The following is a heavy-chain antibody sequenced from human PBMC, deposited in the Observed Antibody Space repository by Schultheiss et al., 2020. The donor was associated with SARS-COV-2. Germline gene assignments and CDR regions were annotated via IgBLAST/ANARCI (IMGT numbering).Heavy chain of an antibody. Sequence: GGSLRLSCAASGFTFSDYYMSWVRQAPGKGLEWVSAISGSGGSTYYADSVKGRFTISRDNSKNTLYLQMNSLRAEDTAVYYCAKDLAAVADPVYYYYYGMDVWGQGTTVTVSS. CDR1: GFTFSDYY. V-gene: IGHV3-23*01. D-gene: IGHD6-19*01. CDR2: ISGSGGST. CDR3: AKDLAAVADPVYYYYYGMDV. J-gene: IGHJ6*02.